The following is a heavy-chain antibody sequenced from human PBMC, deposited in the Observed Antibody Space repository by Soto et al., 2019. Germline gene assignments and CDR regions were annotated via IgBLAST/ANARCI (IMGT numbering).Heavy chain of an antibody. D-gene: IGHD2-2*01. CDR2: IIPVSGAA. J-gene: IGHJ4*02. Sequence: QVQLVQSGAEVKKPGSSVTVSCKASGGTFGSDAFSWVRQAPGQGLEWMGGIIPVSGAAHYAQKFQGRVTITADESTSTAYMELSSLSSQDTAVYYCATALGCRSTSCTLDYWGQGTRVIVSS. CDR1: GGTFGSDA. V-gene: IGHV1-69*01. CDR3: ATALGCRSTSCTLDY.